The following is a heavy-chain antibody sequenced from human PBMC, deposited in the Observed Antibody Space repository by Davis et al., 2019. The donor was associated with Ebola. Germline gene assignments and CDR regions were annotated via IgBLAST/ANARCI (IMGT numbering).Heavy chain of an antibody. D-gene: IGHD3-16*01. V-gene: IGHV6-1*01. CDR1: GDSVSTTSTG. CDR2: TYYNSKWFN. CDR3: VRGWGRSGLDV. Sequence: PSETLSLTCAISGDSVSTTSTGWNWIRQTPSRGLEWLGRTYYNSKWFNEYAVSVKSRITINPDTAKNQLSLQVDSVTPEDTAVYYCVRGWGRSGLDVWGQGTTVTVSS. J-gene: IGHJ6*02.